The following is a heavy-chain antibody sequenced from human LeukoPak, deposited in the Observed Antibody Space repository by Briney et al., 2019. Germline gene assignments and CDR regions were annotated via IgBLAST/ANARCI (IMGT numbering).Heavy chain of an antibody. CDR1: GGSITSSDYW. CDR2: IYYSGST. Sequence: SETLSLTCTVSGGSITSSDYWWAWIRLPPGRGLEWIGSIYYSGSTYYNPPLKSRATMSVDTSKNQFSLKLSSVTAADAAVYFCARRSSSWYYFEDWGQGTLVTVSS. V-gene: IGHV4-39*07. CDR3: ARRSSSWYYFED. D-gene: IGHD6-13*01. J-gene: IGHJ4*02.